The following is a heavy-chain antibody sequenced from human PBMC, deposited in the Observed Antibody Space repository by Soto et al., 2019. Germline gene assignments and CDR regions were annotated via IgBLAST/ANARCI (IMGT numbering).Heavy chain of an antibody. D-gene: IGHD6-19*01. Sequence: GGSLRLSCAASGFTFSSYGMHWVRQAPGKGLEWVAVISYDGSNKYYADSVKGRFTISRDNSKNTLYLQMNSLRAEDTAVYYCAKGADLGIAVAGTDYWGQGTLVTVSS. J-gene: IGHJ4*02. CDR2: ISYDGSNK. V-gene: IGHV3-30*18. CDR1: GFTFSSYG. CDR3: AKGADLGIAVAGTDY.